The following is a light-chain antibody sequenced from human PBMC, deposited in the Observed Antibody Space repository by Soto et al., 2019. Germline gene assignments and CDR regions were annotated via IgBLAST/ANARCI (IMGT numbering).Light chain of an antibody. V-gene: IGKV1-5*03. Sequence: QMTHSPSSLSASVVYRVTLTFLATQGIRNELGLYQRKPGKAPKLLIYKASTLKSGVPSRFSGSGSWTEFTLTISSLQPDDCATYYCQHYNSYSEEFGQGTK. CDR3: QHYNSYSEE. CDR2: KAS. CDR1: QGIRNE. J-gene: IGKJ1*01.